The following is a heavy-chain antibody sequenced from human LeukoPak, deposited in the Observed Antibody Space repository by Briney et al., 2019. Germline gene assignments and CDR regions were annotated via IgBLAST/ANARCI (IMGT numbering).Heavy chain of an antibody. CDR2: IRQDGSDK. V-gene: IGHV3-7*04. Sequence: GQSLRLSCVASGFTFSSYWMTWVRQAPGKGLEWVANIRQDGSDKYYVDSVKGRFTISRDNAKNSLYLQMNSLRAEDTAVYYCARTTHDSGGYWGQGTLVTVSS. D-gene: IGHD4-17*01. J-gene: IGHJ4*02. CDR1: GFTFSSYW. CDR3: ARTTHDSGGY.